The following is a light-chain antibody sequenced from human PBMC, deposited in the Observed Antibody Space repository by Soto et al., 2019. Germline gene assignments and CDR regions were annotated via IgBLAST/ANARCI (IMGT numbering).Light chain of an antibody. CDR3: QQYNSWPRT. V-gene: IGKV3-15*01. Sequence: VLPQSPGTLSLSPGERATLSCRDSQTVSSNYLAWYQQKPGQAPRLLIYGASGRATGIPARFSGSGSGTEFTLTITSLQSEDFAVYYCQQYNSWPRTFGQGTKVDIK. J-gene: IGKJ1*01. CDR1: QTVSSN. CDR2: GAS.